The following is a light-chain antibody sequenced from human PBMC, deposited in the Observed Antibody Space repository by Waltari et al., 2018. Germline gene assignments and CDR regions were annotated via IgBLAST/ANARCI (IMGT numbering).Light chain of an antibody. CDR1: QSLLHSNGYNY. CDR3: MQSIQFPLT. V-gene: IGKV2-28*01. Sequence: IVMTQSPLSLPVTPGEPASISCRPRQSLLHSNGYNYLDWYLQKPGQSPQLLIYLGSNRASGVPDRFSGSGSGTDFTLKISRVEAEDVGVYYCMQSIQFPLTFGGGTKVEIK. CDR2: LGS. J-gene: IGKJ4*01.